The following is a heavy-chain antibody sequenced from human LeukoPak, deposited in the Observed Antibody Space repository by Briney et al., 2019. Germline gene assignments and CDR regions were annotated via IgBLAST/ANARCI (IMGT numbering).Heavy chain of an antibody. V-gene: IGHV3-48*04. CDR3: ARDVWFDP. J-gene: IGHJ5*02. CDR2: ISSGGSTI. Sequence: QPGGSLRLSCAASGFTFSSYSMNWVRQAPGKGLEWVSSISSGGSTIYYADSVKGRFTVSRDNAKNSLYLQMNSLRAEDTALYYCARDVWFDPWGQGTLVTVSS. CDR1: GFTFSSYS.